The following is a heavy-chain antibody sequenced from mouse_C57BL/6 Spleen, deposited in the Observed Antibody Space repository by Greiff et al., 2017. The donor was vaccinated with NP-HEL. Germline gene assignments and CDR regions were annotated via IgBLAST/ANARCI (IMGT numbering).Heavy chain of an antibody. Sequence: EVKLVESGGGLVQPGGSLSLSCAASGFTFTDYYMSWVRQPPGKALEWLGFIRNKAIGYTTEYSASVKGRFTISRDNSQSILYLQMNALRAEDSATYYCARYREEYGPDYWGQGTTLTVSS. V-gene: IGHV7-3*01. CDR1: GFTFTDYY. J-gene: IGHJ2*01. CDR3: ARYREEYGPDY. CDR2: IRNKAIGYTT. D-gene: IGHD1-2*01.